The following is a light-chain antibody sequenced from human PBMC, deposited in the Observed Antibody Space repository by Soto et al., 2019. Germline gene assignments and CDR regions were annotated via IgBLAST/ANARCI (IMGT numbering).Light chain of an antibody. CDR1: TSNIGNNY. Sequence: QSVLTQPPSVSAAPLQKVTISCSGSTSNIGNNYVSWFQQLPGTAPKLIIYQSNRRPSGIPDRFSGSKSGTSATLGITGPQTGDEADYYCGSWDHSVSGFVFGTGTKVTVL. CDR2: QSN. V-gene: IGLV1-51*02. CDR3: GSWDHSVSGFV. J-gene: IGLJ1*01.